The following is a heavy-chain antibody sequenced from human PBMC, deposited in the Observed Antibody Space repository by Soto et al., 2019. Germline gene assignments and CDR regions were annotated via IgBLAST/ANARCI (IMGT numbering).Heavy chain of an antibody. CDR2: ISAYNGNT. V-gene: IGHV1-18*01. J-gene: IGHJ4*02. CDR3: ASGPLPVLTGDYPPEY. CDR1: GYTFTSYG. Sequence: QVQLVQSGAEVKKPGASVKVSCKASGYTFTSYGISWVRQAPGQGLEWMGWISAYNGNTNYAQKLQGRVTMTTDTATSTADMELRSLRSDDTAVYYCASGPLPVLTGDYPPEYWGQGTLVAVSS. D-gene: IGHD3-9*01.